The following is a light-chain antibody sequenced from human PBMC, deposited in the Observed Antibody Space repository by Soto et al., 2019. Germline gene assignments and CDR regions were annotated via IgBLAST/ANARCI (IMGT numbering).Light chain of an antibody. CDR1: SNGIGNDNF. J-gene: IGLJ1*01. Sequence: QSALTQPASVSESPGQSIAISCTGTSNGIGNDNFVSWYQQHPGKAPKLLIYEASERPSGVSNRFSGSKSGYTASLTISGLQVEDEADYYCQSYDRSLSAHVFGTGTRSPS. CDR2: EAS. V-gene: IGLV2-23*01. CDR3: QSYDRSLSAHV.